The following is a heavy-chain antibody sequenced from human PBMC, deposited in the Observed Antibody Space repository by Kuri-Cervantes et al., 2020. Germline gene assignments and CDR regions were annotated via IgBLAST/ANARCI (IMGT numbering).Heavy chain of an antibody. D-gene: IGHD5-12*01. J-gene: IGHJ5*02. CDR2: INPNSGGT. V-gene: IGHV1-2*02. Sequence: ASVKVSCKASGYTFTGYYMHWVRQAPGQGLEWMGWINPNSGGTNYAQKFQGRVTMTTDTSTSTAYMELRSLRSDDTAVYYCARGGKIVATMGWFDPWGQGTLVTVSS. CDR1: GYTFTGYY. CDR3: ARGGKIVATMGWFDP.